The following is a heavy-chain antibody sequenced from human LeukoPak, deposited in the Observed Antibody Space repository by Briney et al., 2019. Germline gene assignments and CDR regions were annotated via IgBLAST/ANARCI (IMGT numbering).Heavy chain of an antibody. Sequence: ASVKVSCRVSGYTLTELSMQCVRRAPGKGLEWRGGFDPEGGETIYAQKFGGRVTMTEDTSTEPAYMEISSMRSEDTTVYYCATKSPHYDYVWGALTLGDAFDIWGQETMVTVSS. V-gene: IGHV1-24*01. CDR2: FDPEGGET. CDR1: GYTLTELS. CDR3: ATKSPHYDYVWGALTLGDAFDI. D-gene: IGHD3-16*01. J-gene: IGHJ3*02.